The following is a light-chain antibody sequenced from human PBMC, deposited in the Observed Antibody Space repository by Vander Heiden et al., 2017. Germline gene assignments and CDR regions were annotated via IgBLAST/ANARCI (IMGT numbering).Light chain of an antibody. J-gene: IGKJ3*01. CDR3: QQYNNGPRDFT. CDR2: GAS. CDR1: QSVSSN. Sequence: EIVMTQSPATLSVSPGERATLSCRASQSVSSNLAWYQQKPGQAPRLLIYGASTRATGIQARFSGSGYGTEFTLTISSLQSEDFAVYYCQQYNNGPRDFTFGPGTKVDIK. V-gene: IGKV3-15*01.